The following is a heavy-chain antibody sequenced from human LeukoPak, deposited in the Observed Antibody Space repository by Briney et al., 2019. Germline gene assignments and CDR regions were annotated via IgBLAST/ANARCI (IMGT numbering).Heavy chain of an antibody. D-gene: IGHD6-13*01. CDR2: IIPIFGTA. Sequence: SVKVSCKASGGTFSSYAISWVRQAPGQGLEWMGRIIPIFGTANYAQKFQGRVTITTDESTSTAYMELSSLRSEDTTVYYCASTIAAAGTTLRFDPWGQGTLVTVSS. CDR1: GGTFSSYA. J-gene: IGHJ5*02. CDR3: ASTIAAAGTTLRFDP. V-gene: IGHV1-69*05.